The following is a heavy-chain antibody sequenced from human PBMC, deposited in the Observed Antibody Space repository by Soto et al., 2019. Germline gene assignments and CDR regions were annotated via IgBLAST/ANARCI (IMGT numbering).Heavy chain of an antibody. D-gene: IGHD2-15*01. Sequence: GASVKVSCKASGGTFSSYAISWVRQAPGQGLEWMGGIIPIFGTANYAQKFQGRVTITADESTSTAYMELSSLRSEDTAVYYCARYNGGNEYYYYGMDVWGQGTTVTVSS. CDR3: ARYNGGNEYYYYGMDV. J-gene: IGHJ6*02. V-gene: IGHV1-69*13. CDR2: IIPIFGTA. CDR1: GGTFSSYA.